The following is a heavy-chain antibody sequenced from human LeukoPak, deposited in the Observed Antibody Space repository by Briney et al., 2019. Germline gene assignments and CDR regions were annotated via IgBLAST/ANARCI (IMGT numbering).Heavy chain of an antibody. Sequence: GGSLRLSCAGSGFTFSNAWMSWVRQAPGKGLEWVGRIKSKYDGGTIDFPAPMKGRFTISRDDSKNTLYLQMSSLKTEDTAVYYCATGAYFDYWGQGILVTVSS. V-gene: IGHV3-15*01. CDR1: GFTFSNAW. CDR2: IKSKYDGGTI. CDR3: ATGAYFDY. J-gene: IGHJ4*02.